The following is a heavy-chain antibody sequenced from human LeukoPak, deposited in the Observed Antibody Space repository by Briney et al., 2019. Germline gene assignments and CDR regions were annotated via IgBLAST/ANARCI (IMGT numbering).Heavy chain of an antibody. J-gene: IGHJ4*02. V-gene: IGHV1-24*01. CDR2: FDPEDGET. D-gene: IGHD3-10*01. CDR3: ATGYTEKVLLWFGESPPITRFDY. CDR1: GYTLTELS. Sequence: ASVKVSCKVSGYTLTELSMHWVRQAPGKGLEWMGGFDPEDGETIYAQKFQGRVTMTEDTSTDTAYMELSSLRSEDTAVYYCATGYTEKVLLWFGESPPITRFDYWGQGTLVTVSS.